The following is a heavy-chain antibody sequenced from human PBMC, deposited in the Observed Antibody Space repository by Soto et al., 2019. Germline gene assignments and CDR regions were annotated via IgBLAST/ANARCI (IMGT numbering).Heavy chain of an antibody. J-gene: IGHJ4*02. Sequence: PGGSLRLSCEASGFTLSRASMNWVRKVPGKGMEGVASISSGSSDRWYADSVKGRFIISRDNAQNSLFLKTITLRPEDTAMYYCARVAYWGPGTQVTVSS. V-gene: IGHV3-21*01. CDR1: GFTLSRAS. CDR2: ISSGSSDR. CDR3: ARVAY.